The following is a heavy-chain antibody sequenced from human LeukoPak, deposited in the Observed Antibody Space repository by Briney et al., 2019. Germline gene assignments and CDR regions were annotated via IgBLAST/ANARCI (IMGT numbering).Heavy chain of an antibody. D-gene: IGHD6-19*01. Sequence: PGGSLRLSCAASGFTFSSYSMNWVRQAPGKGLEWVSYISSSSSTIYYADSVKGQFTISRDNAKNSLYLQMNSLRAEDTAVYYCAREGIAVAGTHYYYGMDVWGQGTTVTVSS. CDR1: GFTFSSYS. J-gene: IGHJ6*02. CDR3: AREGIAVAGTHYYYGMDV. CDR2: ISSSSSTI. V-gene: IGHV3-48*01.